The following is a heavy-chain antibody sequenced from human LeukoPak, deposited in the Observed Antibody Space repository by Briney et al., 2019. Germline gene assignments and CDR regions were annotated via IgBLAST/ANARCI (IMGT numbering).Heavy chain of an antibody. V-gene: IGHV3-30*02. CDR1: GFTFSSYG. Sequence: PGGSLRLSCAASGFTFSSYGIHWVRQAPGKGLEWVAFIRYDGSNKYYADSVKGRFTISRDNSKNTLYLQMNSLRAEDTAVYYCAKATKYYDSSGSYGLGFDPWGQGTLVTVSS. J-gene: IGHJ5*02. CDR3: AKATKYYDSSGSYGLGFDP. CDR2: IRYDGSNK. D-gene: IGHD3-22*01.